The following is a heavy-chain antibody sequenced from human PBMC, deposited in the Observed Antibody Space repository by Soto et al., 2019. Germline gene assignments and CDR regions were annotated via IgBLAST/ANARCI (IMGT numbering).Heavy chain of an antibody. CDR3: ARDDSSGPRDAFDI. D-gene: IGHD3-22*01. CDR1: GGTFSSYA. V-gene: IGHV1-69*13. Sequence: SVKVSCKASGGTFSSYAISWVRQAPGQGLEWMGGIIPIFGTANYAQKFQGRVTITADESTSTAYMELSSLRSEDTAVYYCARDDSSGPRDAFDIWGQGTMVTVSS. CDR2: IIPIFGTA. J-gene: IGHJ3*02.